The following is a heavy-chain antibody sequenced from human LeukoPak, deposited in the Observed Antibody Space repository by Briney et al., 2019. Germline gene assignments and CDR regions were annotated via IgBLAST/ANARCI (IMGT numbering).Heavy chain of an antibody. V-gene: IGHV3-7*01. Sequence: GGSLRLSCAASGFTVSSTYMSWVRQAPEKGLEWVANIKEDGSATYYVDSVKGRFTISRDNAKNSLYLQMNSLRVEDTAVYYCARGGTQSPIDWGPGTLVTVSS. CDR3: ARGGTQSPID. CDR2: IKEDGSAT. CDR1: GFTVSSTY. D-gene: IGHD2/OR15-2a*01. J-gene: IGHJ4*02.